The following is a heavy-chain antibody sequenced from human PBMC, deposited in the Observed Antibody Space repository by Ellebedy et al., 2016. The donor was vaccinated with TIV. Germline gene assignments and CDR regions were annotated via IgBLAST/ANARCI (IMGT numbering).Heavy chain of an antibody. CDR3: ARGLTMYYFDY. CDR1: GFTSSSYS. J-gene: IGHJ4*02. D-gene: IGHD3-10*02. CDR2: ISSSSSTI. Sequence: GGSLRLSCAASGFTSSSYSMNWVRQVPGKGLEWVSYISSSSSTIYYADSVKDRFTISRDNAKNSLYLQMNSLGDEDTAVYYCARGLTMYYFDYWGQGTLVTVSS. V-gene: IGHV3-48*02.